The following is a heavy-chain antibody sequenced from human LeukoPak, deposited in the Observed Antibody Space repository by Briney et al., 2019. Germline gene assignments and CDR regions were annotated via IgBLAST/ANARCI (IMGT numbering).Heavy chain of an antibody. CDR2: INHNSGGT. CDR1: GCTFTGYY. V-gene: IGHV1-2*02. J-gene: IGHJ4*02. Sequence: ASVKVSCKASGCTFTGYYMHWVRQAAGQGLEWMGWINHNSGGTNYAQKFRGRVTMTRDTSTSTAFMELSGLRSDDTAMYYCARYSGYDYVIDHWGQGTLVTVSS. CDR3: ARYSGYDYVIDH. D-gene: IGHD5-12*01.